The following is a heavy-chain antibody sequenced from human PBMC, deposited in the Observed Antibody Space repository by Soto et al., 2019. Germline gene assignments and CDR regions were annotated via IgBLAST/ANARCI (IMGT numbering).Heavy chain of an antibody. D-gene: IGHD6-13*01. CDR3: TRGQHGIFNS. V-gene: IGHV4-31*03. CDR1: GDSISSDVYS. J-gene: IGHJ4*02. Sequence: QVQLQESGPGLVQPSQTLSLTCTVSGDSISSDVYSWNWIRQCPGKGLEWIGSIYFSGSTYYSPSLKSRLTVSVDTSKSPFSLRLSSVTAADTAVYYCTRGQHGIFNSWGLGTLVTVSS. CDR2: IYFSGST.